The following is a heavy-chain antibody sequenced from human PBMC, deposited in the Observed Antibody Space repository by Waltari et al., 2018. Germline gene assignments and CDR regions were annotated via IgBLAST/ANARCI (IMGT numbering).Heavy chain of an antibody. Sequence: QDHLVQSGSGLKKPGASVRVSCQASGYTFTAYNLHWFRQTPGQGFEWMGWFNPKNGDSNSAEKFLGRVTMTRDTSINTVYLDLSGLRSDDTAVFFCARDPGPIVGAPDLWGQGTLVTVSS. J-gene: IGHJ5*02. V-gene: IGHV1-2*02. CDR3: ARDPGPIVGAPDL. CDR1: GYTFTAYN. D-gene: IGHD1-26*01. CDR2: FNPKNGDS.